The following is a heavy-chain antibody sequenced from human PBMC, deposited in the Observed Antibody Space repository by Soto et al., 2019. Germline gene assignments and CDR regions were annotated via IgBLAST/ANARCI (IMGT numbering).Heavy chain of an antibody. V-gene: IGHV4-30-2*01. CDR1: GGSISNAAYS. J-gene: IGHJ4*02. CDR3: ARERGGYGLFDS. CDR2: IYPSGMP. Sequence: SETLSLPCPVSGGSISNAAYSWSWIRQPPGKGLEWIGYIYPSGMPFYNPSLRSRITISIDRSNDQFSLNLKSVTAADTAVYYCARERGGYGLFDSWGQGTLVTVSS. D-gene: IGHD5-18*01.